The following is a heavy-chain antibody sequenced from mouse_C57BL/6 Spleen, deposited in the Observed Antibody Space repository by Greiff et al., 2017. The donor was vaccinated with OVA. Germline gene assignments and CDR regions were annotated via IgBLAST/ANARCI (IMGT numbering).Heavy chain of an antibody. V-gene: IGHV1-55*01. D-gene: IGHD1-1*01. Sequence: VQLQQSGAELVKPGASVKMSCKASGYTFTSYWITWVKQRPGQGLEWIGDIYPGSGSTNYNEKFKSKATLTVDTSSSTAYMQLSSLTSEDSAVYYCATYYYGSPAWFAYWGQGTLVTVSA. CDR3: ATYYYGSPAWFAY. CDR1: GYTFTSYW. J-gene: IGHJ3*01. CDR2: IYPGSGST.